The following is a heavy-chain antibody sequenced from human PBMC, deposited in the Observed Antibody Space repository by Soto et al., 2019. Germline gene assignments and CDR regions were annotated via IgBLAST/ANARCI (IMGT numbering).Heavy chain of an antibody. CDR1: GGSFSGYY. J-gene: IGHJ5*02. CDR2: INHRRST. V-gene: IGHV4-34*01. Sequence: QVQLQQWGAGLLKPSETLSLTCAVYGGSFSGYYWSWIRQPPGKGLEWIGEINHRRSTNYNPSLKYGVTKSVDTSKTQFSLKLSSVDAADTAVYYCASNINSDWSGYYNPWFDPWGQGTLVTDSS. D-gene: IGHD3-3*01. CDR3: ASNINSDWSGYYNPWFDP.